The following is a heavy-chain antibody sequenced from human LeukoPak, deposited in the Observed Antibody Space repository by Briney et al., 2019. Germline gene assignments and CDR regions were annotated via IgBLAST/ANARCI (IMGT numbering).Heavy chain of an antibody. CDR3: ARDRYYYGSGSYLRYYYYGMDV. J-gene: IGHJ6*02. V-gene: IGHV4-31*03. D-gene: IGHD3-10*01. CDR1: GGSISSGGYY. Sequence: SETLSLTCTVSGGSISSGGYYWSWIRQHPGKGLEWIGYIYYTGSTYYNPSLKSRVTISVDTSKNQFPLKLSSVTAADTAVYYCARDRYYYGSGSYLRYYYYGMDVWGQGTTVTVSS. CDR2: IYYTGST.